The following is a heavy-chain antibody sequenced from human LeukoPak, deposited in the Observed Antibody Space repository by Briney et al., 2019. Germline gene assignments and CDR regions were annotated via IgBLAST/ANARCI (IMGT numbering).Heavy chain of an antibody. CDR3: ARESHSGYGDWFDP. D-gene: IGHD5-12*01. J-gene: IGHJ5*02. CDR2: INSDGSST. Sequence: PGGSLRLSCAASGFTFSSYWMHWVRQAPGKGLVWVSRINSDGSSTSYADSVKGRFTISRDNAKNSLYLQMNSLRAEDTAVYYCARESHSGYGDWFDPWGQGTLVTVSS. CDR1: GFTFSSYW. V-gene: IGHV3-74*01.